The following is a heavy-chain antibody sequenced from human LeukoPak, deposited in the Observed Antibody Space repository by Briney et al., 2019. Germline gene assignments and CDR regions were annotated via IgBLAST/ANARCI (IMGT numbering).Heavy chain of an antibody. Sequence: GESLKISFKGSGYRFTSYWIGWVRPMPGKGLEWMGIIYPGDSDTRYSPSFQGQVTISADKSISTAYLQWSSLKASDTAMYYCARGPIAYYDILTATYFDYWGQGTLVTVSS. J-gene: IGHJ4*02. CDR1: GYRFTSYW. CDR3: ARGPIAYYDILTATYFDY. CDR2: IYPGDSDT. D-gene: IGHD3-9*01. V-gene: IGHV5-51*01.